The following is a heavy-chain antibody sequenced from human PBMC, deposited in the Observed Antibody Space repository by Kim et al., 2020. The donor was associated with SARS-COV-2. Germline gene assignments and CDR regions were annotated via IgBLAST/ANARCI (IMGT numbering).Heavy chain of an antibody. CDR1: GFSFSSSS. CDR3: LHCSSTSCYTGAI. J-gene: IGHJ4*02. Sequence: GGSLRLSCAASGFSFSSSSMIWVRQAPGKGLEWVSSITPSSTYIYYSDSLKGRFTISRDNAKNSLYLQMNSLRAEDTAVYFCLHCSSTSCYTGAIWGQGT. CDR2: ITPSSTYI. D-gene: IGHD2-2*02. V-gene: IGHV3-21*01.